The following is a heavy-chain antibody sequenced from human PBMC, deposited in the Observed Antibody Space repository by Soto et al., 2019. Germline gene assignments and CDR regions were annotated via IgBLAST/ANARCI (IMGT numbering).Heavy chain of an antibody. J-gene: IGHJ3*02. CDR1: GGSISSGGYS. CDR3: ARFCGGDCNAFDI. V-gene: IGHV4-30-2*01. D-gene: IGHD2-21*02. CDR2: IYHSGST. Sequence: SETLSLTCAVSGGSISSGGYSWSWIRQPPGKGLEWIGYIYHSGSTYYNPSLKSRVTISVDRSKNQFSLKLSSATAADTAVYYCARFCGGDCNAFDIWGQGTMVTVSS.